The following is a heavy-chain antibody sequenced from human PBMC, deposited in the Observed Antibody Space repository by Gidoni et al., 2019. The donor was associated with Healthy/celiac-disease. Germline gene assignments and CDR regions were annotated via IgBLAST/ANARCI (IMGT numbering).Heavy chain of an antibody. CDR2: IKQDGSEK. Sequence: EVQLVESGGGLVQPGGSLRLSCPASGFTFGSSWMSWVRQAPGKGLEWVANIKQDGSEKYYVDSVKGRFTISRDNAKNSLYLQMNSLRAEDTAVYYCARVPAVAGTFFDYWGQGTLVTVSS. CDR1: GFTFGSSW. J-gene: IGHJ4*02. D-gene: IGHD6-19*01. CDR3: ARVPAVAGTFFDY. V-gene: IGHV3-7*04.